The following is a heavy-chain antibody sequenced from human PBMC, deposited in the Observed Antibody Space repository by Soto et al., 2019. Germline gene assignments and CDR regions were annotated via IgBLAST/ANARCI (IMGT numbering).Heavy chain of an antibody. J-gene: IGHJ4*02. D-gene: IGHD2-15*01. V-gene: IGHV1-18*01. CDR3: VVAAQPYYFDY. CDR2: ITTYNGNT. Sequence: QVQLVQSGAEVKKPGASVKVSCKASGYTFTSYGFSWVRQAPGQGLEWMGWITTYNGNTNYAQKLQGRVTMTTDTSTSTAYMELRILRSDDTAVYYCVVAAQPYYFDYWGQGTLVTVSS. CDR1: GYTFTSYG.